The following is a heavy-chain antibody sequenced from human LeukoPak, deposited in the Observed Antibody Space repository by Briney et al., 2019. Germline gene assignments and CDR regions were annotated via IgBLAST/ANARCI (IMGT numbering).Heavy chain of an antibody. J-gene: IGHJ4*02. CDR1: GFTFSEHY. Sequence: GGSLRLSCAASGFTFSEHYMSWIRQAPGKGLEWLSYISAGSSFTKYADSVKGRFTISRDNSKNSLYLQMNSLTAEDTAVYYCARGHISATGRFDYWGQGTLVTVSS. CDR2: ISAGSSFT. CDR3: ARGHISATGRFDY. D-gene: IGHD6-13*01. V-gene: IGHV3-11*06.